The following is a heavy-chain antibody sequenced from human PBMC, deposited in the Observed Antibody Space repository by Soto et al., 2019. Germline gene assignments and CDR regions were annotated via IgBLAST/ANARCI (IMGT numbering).Heavy chain of an antibody. J-gene: IGHJ5*02. V-gene: IGHV4-59*01. CDR3: ASGGYGPGTYLFDP. Sequence: SETLSLTCTVSGGSISSYYWSWIRQPPGKGLEWIGYIYYSGSTNYNPSLKSRVTISVDTSKNQFSLKLSSVTAADTAVYYCASGGYGPGTYLFDPWGQGTLVTVSS. CDR2: IYYSGST. CDR1: GGSISSYY. D-gene: IGHD5-18*01.